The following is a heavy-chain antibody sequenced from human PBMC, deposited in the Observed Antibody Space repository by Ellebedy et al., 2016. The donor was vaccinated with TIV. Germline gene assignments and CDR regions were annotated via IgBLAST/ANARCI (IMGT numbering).Heavy chain of an antibody. Sequence: PGGSLRLSCAASGFTFSTYAMSWVRQAPGKGLEWVANINPDGSEKYYEDSVEGRCTISRDNAKNSLYLQMSSLRAEDTALYYCARAGQPYAYDIWGQGTMVTVSS. CDR1: GFTFSTYA. V-gene: IGHV3-7*03. CDR2: INPDGSEK. D-gene: IGHD2-21*01. CDR3: ARAGQPYAYDI. J-gene: IGHJ3*02.